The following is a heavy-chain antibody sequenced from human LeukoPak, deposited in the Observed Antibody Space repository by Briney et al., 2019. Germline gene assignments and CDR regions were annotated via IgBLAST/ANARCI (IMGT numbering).Heavy chain of an antibody. D-gene: IGHD6-19*01. CDR3: ASAHYDGWYDSDY. J-gene: IGHJ4*02. CDR1: GGTFSSYA. Sequence: SGKVSCKASGGTFSSYAISWVRQAPGQGLEWMGRIIPILGIANYAQKFQGRVTITADKSTSTAYMELSSLRSEDTAVYYCASAHYDGWYDSDYWGQGTLVTVSS. V-gene: IGHV1-69*04. CDR2: IIPILGIA.